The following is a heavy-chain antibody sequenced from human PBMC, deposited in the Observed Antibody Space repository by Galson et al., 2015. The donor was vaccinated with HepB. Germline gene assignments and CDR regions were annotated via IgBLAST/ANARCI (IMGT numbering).Heavy chain of an antibody. D-gene: IGHD6-19*01. CDR2: ISSSGSTI. CDR3: ARSGETAPSIHPHFPDIAVAESFDY. V-gene: IGHV3-48*03. Sequence: SLRLSCAASGFTFSSYEMNWVRQAPGKGLEWVSYISSSGSTIYYADSVKGRFTISRDNAKNSLYLQMNSLRAEDTAVYYCARSGETAPSIHPHFPDIAVAESFDYWGQGTLVTVSS. CDR1: GFTFSSYE. J-gene: IGHJ4*02.